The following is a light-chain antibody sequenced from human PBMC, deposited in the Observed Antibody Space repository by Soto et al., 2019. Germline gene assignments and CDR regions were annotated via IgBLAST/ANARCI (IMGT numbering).Light chain of an antibody. Sequence: DIQMTQSPSTLSASVGDSVTITCRASKNINTWVAWYQQKPGKAPKLLIYDASSLESGVPSRVSGSGSGTEFTLTISSLQPDDFATYYCQQAYSFPITFGQGTRLEIK. V-gene: IGKV1-5*01. CDR3: QQAYSFPIT. CDR2: DAS. CDR1: KNINTW. J-gene: IGKJ5*01.